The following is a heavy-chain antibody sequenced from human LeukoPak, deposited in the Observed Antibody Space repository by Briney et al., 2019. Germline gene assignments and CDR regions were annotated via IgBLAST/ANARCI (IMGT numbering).Heavy chain of an antibody. J-gene: IGHJ5*02. CDR2: TYYSGTT. CDR3: VRRSSSWTESGFDP. CDR1: GGSFSGYY. Sequence: SETLSLTCAVYGGSFSGYYWSWIRQPPGKGLEWIGSTYYSGTTYYNPSLKSRVSISVDTYKNQFSLNLTSVTAADTAVYYCVRRSSSWTESGFDPWGQGTLVTVSS. V-gene: IGHV4-34*01. D-gene: IGHD6-13*01.